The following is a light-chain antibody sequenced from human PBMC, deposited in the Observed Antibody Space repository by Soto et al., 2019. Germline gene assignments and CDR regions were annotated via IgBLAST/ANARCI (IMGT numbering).Light chain of an antibody. CDR3: SSYTSSSPYV. CDR2: EVS. V-gene: IGLV2-14*01. CDR1: SSDVSGYNY. J-gene: IGLJ1*01. Sequence: QSALTQPASVSGSPGQSITISCTGTSSDVSGYNYVSWYQQHPGKAPKLMIYEVSNRPSGVSNRFSGSKSGNTASLTISGLRAEDEADYYCSSYTSSSPYVFGTGTTLTVL.